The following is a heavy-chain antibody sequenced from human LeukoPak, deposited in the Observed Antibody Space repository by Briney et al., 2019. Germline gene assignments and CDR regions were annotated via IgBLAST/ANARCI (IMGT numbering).Heavy chain of an antibody. J-gene: IGHJ5*02. V-gene: IGHV3-11*01. CDR2: ISSSGSTI. CDR3: ASQKEDYYDSSGHR. CDR1: GFTFSDYY. D-gene: IGHD3-22*01. Sequence: GGSLRLSCAASGFTFSDYYMSWIRQAPGKGLEWVSYISSSGSTIYYADSVKGRFTISRDNSKNTLYLQMNSLRAEDTAVYYCASQKEDYYDSSGHRWGQGTLVTVSS.